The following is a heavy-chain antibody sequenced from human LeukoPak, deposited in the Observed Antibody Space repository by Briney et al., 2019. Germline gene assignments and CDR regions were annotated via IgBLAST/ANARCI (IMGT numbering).Heavy chain of an antibody. V-gene: IGHV4-31*03. CDR2: IYYSGST. CDR1: GGSISSGGYY. CDR3: ARAILIYDSSGYYSLFFDY. J-gene: IGHJ4*02. Sequence: SQTLSLTCTVSGGSISSGGYYWSWIRRHPGKGLEWIGYIYYSGSTYYNPSLKSRVTISVDTSKNQFSLKLSSVTAADTAVYYCARAILIYDSSGYYSLFFDYWGQGTLVTVSS. D-gene: IGHD3-22*01.